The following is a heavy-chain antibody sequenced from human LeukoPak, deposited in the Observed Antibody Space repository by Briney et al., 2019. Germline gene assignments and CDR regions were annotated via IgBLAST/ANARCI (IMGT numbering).Heavy chain of an antibody. Sequence: GSLRLSCAASGLTVSNNYMSWVRQAPGKGLEWVSVIYSGGGTFYSDSVRGRFTISRDSSKNILFLQMNSLRADDTAVYYCARDSSGPAFWGQGTLVTVSS. J-gene: IGHJ4*02. CDR3: ARDSSGPAF. V-gene: IGHV3-53*01. CDR1: GLTVSNNY. CDR2: IYSGGGT. D-gene: IGHD6-19*01.